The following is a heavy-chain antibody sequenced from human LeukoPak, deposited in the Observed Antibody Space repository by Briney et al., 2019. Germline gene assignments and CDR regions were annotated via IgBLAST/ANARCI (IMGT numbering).Heavy chain of an antibody. CDR2: FDPEDGET. CDR1: GYTLTELS. Sequence: ASVKVSCKVSGYTLTELSMHWVRQAPGKGLEWMGGFDPEDGETIYAQKFQGRVTMTEDTSTDTAYMELSSLRSEDTAVYYCARVFYVDGYNLYYFDYWGQGTLVTVSS. CDR3: ARVFYVDGYNLYYFDY. J-gene: IGHJ4*02. D-gene: IGHD5-24*01. V-gene: IGHV1-24*01.